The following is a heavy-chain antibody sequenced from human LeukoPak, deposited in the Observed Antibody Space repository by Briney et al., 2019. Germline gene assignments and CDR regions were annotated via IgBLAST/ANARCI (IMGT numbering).Heavy chain of an antibody. J-gene: IGHJ3*02. CDR1: GDSINNYY. Sequence: SETLSLTCTVSGDSINNYYWSWIRQSPVKGLEWIGYIYQSGSTYYNPSLKSRVIMSVDRSKNQFSLKLTSVTAADTAVYYCARENYDFWTDIWGQGTMVTVSS. CDR2: IYQSGST. V-gene: IGHV4-59*12. D-gene: IGHD3-3*01. CDR3: ARENYDFWTDI.